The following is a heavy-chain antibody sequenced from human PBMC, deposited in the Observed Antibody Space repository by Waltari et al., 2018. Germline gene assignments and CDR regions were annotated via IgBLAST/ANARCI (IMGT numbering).Heavy chain of an antibody. CDR1: GDSLTNNFW. Sequence: QVQLRESGPGLVNPSGTLSLTCIVSGDSLTNNFWWGWVRQRPGKILGWLGQIYRTGKTNYNPSLESRVIVSIDTSNNQLSLKLTSVTAADTAIYYCARDRGKGLYLDSWGQGILVTVSP. CDR3: ARDRGKGLYLDS. D-gene: IGHD2-15*01. CDR2: IYRTGKT. J-gene: IGHJ4*02. V-gene: IGHV4-4*02.